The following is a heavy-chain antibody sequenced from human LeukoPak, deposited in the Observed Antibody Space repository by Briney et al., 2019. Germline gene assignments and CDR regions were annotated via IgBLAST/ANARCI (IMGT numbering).Heavy chain of an antibody. D-gene: IGHD6-19*01. Sequence: ASVKVSCKASGHTFTSYGISWVRQAPGQGLEWIGWISAYNGNTNYAQKLQGRVTMTTDTSTSTAYMELRSLRSDDTAVYYCARDTRAAVAGDFDYWGQGTLVTVSS. CDR3: ARDTRAAVAGDFDY. J-gene: IGHJ4*02. CDR1: GHTFTSYG. CDR2: ISAYNGNT. V-gene: IGHV1-18*01.